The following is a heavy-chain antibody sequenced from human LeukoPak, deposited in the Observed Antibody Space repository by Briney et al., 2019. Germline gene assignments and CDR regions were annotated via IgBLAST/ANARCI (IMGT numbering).Heavy chain of an antibody. CDR3: AKDRESGYSYGYTSSDY. CDR2: ISYDGSNK. Sequence: GGSLRLSCAASGFTFSSYGMHWVRQAPGKGLEWVAVISYDGSNKYYTHSVKGRFTISRDNSKNTLYLQMNSLRAEDTAVYYCAKDRESGYSYGYTSSDYWGQGTLVTVSS. D-gene: IGHD5-18*01. CDR1: GFTFSSYG. J-gene: IGHJ4*02. V-gene: IGHV3-30*18.